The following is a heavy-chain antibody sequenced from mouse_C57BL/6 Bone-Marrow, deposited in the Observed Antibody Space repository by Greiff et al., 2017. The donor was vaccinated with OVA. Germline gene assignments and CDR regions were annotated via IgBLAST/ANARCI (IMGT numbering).Heavy chain of an antibody. CDR3: ARAYGSSSWFAY. Sequence: QVQLQQSGPELVKPGASVKISCKASGYAFSSSWMNWVKQRPGKGLEWIGRIYPGDGDTNYNGKFKGKATLTADKSSSTAYMQLSSLTSEDSAVYFCARAYGSSSWFAYGGQGTLVTVSA. D-gene: IGHD1-1*01. CDR1: GYAFSSSW. J-gene: IGHJ3*01. CDR2: IYPGDGDT. V-gene: IGHV1-82*01.